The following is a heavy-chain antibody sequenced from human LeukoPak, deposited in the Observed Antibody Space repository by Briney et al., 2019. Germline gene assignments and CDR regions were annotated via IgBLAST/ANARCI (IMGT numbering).Heavy chain of an antibody. Sequence: SETLSLTCTVSGGSISSYYWSWIRQTPGKGLEWIAYIYYNGNTNYNPSLKSRVTISVDASRNQFSLKVSSVTAADTAVYYCARGGEILDYWGRGTLVTVSS. CDR2: IYYNGNT. D-gene: IGHD5-24*01. CDR1: GGSISSYY. CDR3: ARGGEILDY. V-gene: IGHV4-59*01. J-gene: IGHJ4*02.